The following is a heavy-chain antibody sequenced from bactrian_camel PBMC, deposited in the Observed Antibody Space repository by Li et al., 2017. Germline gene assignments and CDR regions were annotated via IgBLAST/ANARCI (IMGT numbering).Heavy chain of an antibody. CDR1: GNLARRNC. CDR2: IYTGSDVT. CDR3: AAVRYGGTWYPLCRARSADFGY. V-gene: IGHV3S54*01. Sequence: HVQLVESGGGSVQAGGSLRLSCGASGNLARRNCMGWFRQAPGLEREGVAVIYTGSDVTKYGDSVKGRFTISKDNAKNTLYLQMNSLKPEDTAIYYCAAVRYGGTWYPLCRARSADFGYWGQGTQVTVS. D-gene: IGHD6*01. J-gene: IGHJ6*01.